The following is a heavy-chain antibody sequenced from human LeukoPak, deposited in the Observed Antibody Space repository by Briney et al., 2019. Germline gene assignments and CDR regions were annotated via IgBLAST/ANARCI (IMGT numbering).Heavy chain of an antibody. J-gene: IGHJ4*02. V-gene: IGHV4-4*09. Sequence: SETLSLTCTVSGDSISSYYWSWIRQPPGKGLEWIGYIYTSGGTNYIPSLKGRVTISIDTSKNQFPLKLSSVTAADSAVYYCARLTRLSTSPDRYYLDYWGQGTLVTVSS. CDR2: IYTSGGT. CDR3: ARLTRLSTSPDRYYLDY. CDR1: GDSISSYY. D-gene: IGHD6-6*01.